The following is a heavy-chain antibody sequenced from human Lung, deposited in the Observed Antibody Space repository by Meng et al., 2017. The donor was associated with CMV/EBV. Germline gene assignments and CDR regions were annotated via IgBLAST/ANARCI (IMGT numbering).Heavy chain of an antibody. D-gene: IGHD6-19*01. Sequence: GSISSGGYYWSWLRQHPGKGLEWIGYIYYSGSTYYNPSLKSRVTISVDTSKNQFSLKLSSVTAADTAVYYCARSYSSGWSRGGTFDYWGQGTLVTVSS. CDR3: ARSYSSGWSRGGTFDY. V-gene: IGHV4-31*02. CDR2: IYYSGST. CDR1: GSISSGGYY. J-gene: IGHJ4*02.